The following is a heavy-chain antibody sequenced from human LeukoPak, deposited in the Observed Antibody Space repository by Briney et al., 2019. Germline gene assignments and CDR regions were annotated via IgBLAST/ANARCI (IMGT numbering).Heavy chain of an antibody. CDR1: GFTFSSYA. Sequence: GGSLRLSCAASGFTFSSYAMSWVRQAPGKGLEWVLAISGSGDSTYYADSVKGRFTISRDNSKNTLYLQMNSLRAEDTAVYYCAKDLQTYGSGSYYGYWGQGTLVTVSS. V-gene: IGHV3-23*01. D-gene: IGHD3-10*01. CDR3: AKDLQTYGSGSYYGY. J-gene: IGHJ4*02. CDR2: ISGSGDST.